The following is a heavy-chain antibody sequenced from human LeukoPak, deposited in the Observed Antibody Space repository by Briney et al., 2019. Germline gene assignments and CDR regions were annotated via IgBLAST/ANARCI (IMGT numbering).Heavy chain of an antibody. V-gene: IGHV1-2*06. CDR2: INPNSGGT. D-gene: IGHD3-22*01. J-gene: IGHJ4*02. CDR3: ARGRNSVYYFNVVAPSYFYY. CDR1: GYTFTGYY. Sequence: ASVKVSCKASGYTFTGYYMHWVRQAPGQGLEWMGRINPNSGGTNCAQKFQGRVTMTRDTSINTAYMDLSRLRSDDTAVYYCARGRNSVYYFNVVAPSYFYYWGQGTLVTVSS.